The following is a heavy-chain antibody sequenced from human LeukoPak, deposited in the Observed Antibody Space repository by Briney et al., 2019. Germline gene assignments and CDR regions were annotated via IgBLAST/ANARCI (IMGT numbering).Heavy chain of an antibody. D-gene: IGHD2-15*01. Sequence: PGGSLRLSCAASGFTFDDYAMHWVRQAPGKGLEWVSLISGDGGSTYYADSVKGRFTISRDNSKNSLYLQMNSLITEDTALYYCAKDINRYCSGGSCYSQFDYWGQGTLVTVSS. V-gene: IGHV3-43*02. CDR1: GFTFDDYA. CDR2: ISGDGGST. J-gene: IGHJ4*02. CDR3: AKDINRYCSGGSCYSQFDY.